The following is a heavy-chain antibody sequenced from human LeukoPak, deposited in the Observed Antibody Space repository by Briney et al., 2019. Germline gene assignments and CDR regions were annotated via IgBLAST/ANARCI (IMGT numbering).Heavy chain of an antibody. CDR2: IDTDGSFT. J-gene: IGHJ4*02. V-gene: IGHV3-74*01. CDR1: GFTFSSYW. D-gene: IGHD1-26*01. CDR3: IRGTVGAPGNDY. Sequence: GGSLRLSCAASGFTFSSYWMHWVRQAPGKGLVWVSRIDTDGSFTIYADSVRGRFTISRYNAKNTMYLQMSSLRAEDTAVYYCIRGTVGAPGNDYWGQGALVTVSS.